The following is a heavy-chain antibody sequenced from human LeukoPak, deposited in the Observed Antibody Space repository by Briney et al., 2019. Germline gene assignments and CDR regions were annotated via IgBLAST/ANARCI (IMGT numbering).Heavy chain of an antibody. CDR1: GGSFSGYY. CDR3: ARGQWFRAF. J-gene: IGHJ4*02. D-gene: IGHD3-10*01. V-gene: IGHV4-34*01. Sequence: PSETLSLTCAVYGGSFSGYYWSWMRQPPGEGLEWIGDINQSGSTTYNPSLKSRVTILVDTSKNQFSLKMNSVTAADTAVYYCARGQWFRAFWSRGTPVTVSS. CDR2: INQSGST.